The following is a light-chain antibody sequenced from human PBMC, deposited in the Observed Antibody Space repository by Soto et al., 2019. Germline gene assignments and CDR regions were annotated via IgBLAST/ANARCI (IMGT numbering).Light chain of an antibody. CDR1: QSVSSN. V-gene: IGKV3-15*01. CDR2: GAS. J-gene: IGKJ4*01. Sequence: EIELTQSPASLSVSPGERATLSCRASQSVSSNLAWYQQKPGQAPRLLIYGASTRATDIPARFSGTGSVTEFTLTISGLQSDDFAFYYCQQYNNWPPLTFGGGTKVEIK. CDR3: QQYNNWPPLT.